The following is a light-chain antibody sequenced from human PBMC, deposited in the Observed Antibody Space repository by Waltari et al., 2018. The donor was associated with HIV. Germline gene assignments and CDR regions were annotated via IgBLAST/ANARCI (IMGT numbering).Light chain of an antibody. CDR1: SSDVGTYNL. CDR3: CSYAGSTNWV. J-gene: IGLJ3*02. Sequence: QSALTQPASVSGSPGQSITISCTGTSSDVGTYNLVSWYQQRPGKAPKLIISAVSQRPAGVSNHFSGSKSANTASLTISGLQAEDEADYYCCSYAGSTNWVFGGGTKLTVL. CDR2: AVS. V-gene: IGLV2-23*02.